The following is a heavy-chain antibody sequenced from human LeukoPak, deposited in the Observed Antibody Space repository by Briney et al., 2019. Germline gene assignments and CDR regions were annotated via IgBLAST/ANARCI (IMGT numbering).Heavy chain of an antibody. D-gene: IGHD2-8*01. Sequence: YGIGWVRQMPGKGLEWMGIIYPRDSDTRYSPSFQGQVTISADRSISTAYLQWSSLKASDTAMYYCARHTSYASDYWGQGTLVTVSS. J-gene: IGHJ4*02. CDR1: YG. CDR2: IYPRDSDT. V-gene: IGHV5-51*01. CDR3: ARHTSYASDY.